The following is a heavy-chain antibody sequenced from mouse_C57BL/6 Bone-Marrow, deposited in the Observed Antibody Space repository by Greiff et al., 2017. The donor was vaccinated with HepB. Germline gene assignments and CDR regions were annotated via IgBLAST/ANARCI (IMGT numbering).Heavy chain of an antibody. CDR3: ARWRSTLYYFDY. CDR2: IYPRSGNT. Sequence: QVHVKQSGAELARPGASVKLSCKASGYTFTSYGISWVKQRTGQGLEWIGEIYPRSGNTYYNEKFKGKATLTADKSSSTAYMELRSLTSEDSAVYFCARWRSTLYYFDYWGQGTTLTVSS. D-gene: IGHD5-5*01. V-gene: IGHV1-81*01. CDR1: GYTFTSYG. J-gene: IGHJ2*01.